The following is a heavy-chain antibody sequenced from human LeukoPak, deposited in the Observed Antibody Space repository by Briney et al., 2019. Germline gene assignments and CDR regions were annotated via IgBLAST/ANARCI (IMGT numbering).Heavy chain of an antibody. J-gene: IGHJ6*04. CDR3: AKEGDEFRGYLDV. D-gene: IGHD5-12*01. CDR1: GFTFSRLG. V-gene: IGHV3-30*02. Sequence: GGPLRLSCATSGFTFSRLGMQWVRQAPGKGLEWVAVIHNDGTMGQYADSVKGRFTISKDFSRNTLHLQMHSLRDDDTAVYYCAKEGDEFRGYLDVWGKGTTVTVSS. CDR2: IHNDGTMG.